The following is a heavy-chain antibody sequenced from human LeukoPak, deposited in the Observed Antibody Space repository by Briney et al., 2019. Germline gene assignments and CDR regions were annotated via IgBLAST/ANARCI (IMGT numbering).Heavy chain of an antibody. J-gene: IGHJ6*03. CDR3: ARTTVTTPTGDYYYYYMDV. CDR2: MNPNSGNT. Sequence: ASVKVSCKASGYTFTSYDINWVRQATGQGLEWMGWMNPNSGNTGYAQKFQGRVTMTRNTSISTAYMELSSLRSGDTAVYYCARTTVTTPTGDYYYYYMDVWGKGTTVTVSS. CDR1: GYTFTSYD. D-gene: IGHD4-11*01. V-gene: IGHV1-8*01.